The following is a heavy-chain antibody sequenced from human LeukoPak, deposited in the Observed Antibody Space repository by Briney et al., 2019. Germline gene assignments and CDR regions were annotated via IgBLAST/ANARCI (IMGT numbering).Heavy chain of an antibody. CDR2: IIPIFGTA. D-gene: IGHD3-9*01. J-gene: IGHJ4*02. CDR1: EGTFSSYA. Sequence: ASVKVSCKASEGTFSSYAISWVRQAPGQGLEWMGGIIPIFGTANYAQKFQGRVTITADESTSTAYMELSSLRSEDTAVYYCARGNYDILTGYYRSFDYWGQGTLVTVSS. V-gene: IGHV1-69*13. CDR3: ARGNYDILTGYYRSFDY.